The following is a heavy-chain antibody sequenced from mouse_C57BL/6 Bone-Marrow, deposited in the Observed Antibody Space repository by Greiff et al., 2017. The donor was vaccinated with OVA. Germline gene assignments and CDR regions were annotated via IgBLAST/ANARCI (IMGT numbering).Heavy chain of an antibody. V-gene: IGHV5-4*03. Sequence: DVMLVESGGGLVKPGGSLKLSCAASGFTFSSYAMSWVRQTPEKRLEWVATISDGGSYTYYPDNVKGRFTISRDNAKNNLYLQMSHLKSEDTAMYYCARERVYSNYGYFDVWGTGTTVTVSS. D-gene: IGHD2-5*01. CDR2: ISDGGSYT. J-gene: IGHJ1*03. CDR1: GFTFSSYA. CDR3: ARERVYSNYGYFDV.